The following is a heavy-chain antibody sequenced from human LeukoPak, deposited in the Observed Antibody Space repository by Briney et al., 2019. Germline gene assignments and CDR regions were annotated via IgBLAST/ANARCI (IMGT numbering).Heavy chain of an antibody. D-gene: IGHD5-12*01. V-gene: IGHV4-59*12. J-gene: IGHJ4*02. CDR2: IYYSGST. Sequence: WIGYIYYSGSTNYNPSLKSRVTISVGTSKNQFSLKLSSVTAADTAVYYCARTSGYENTLDYWGQGTLVTVSS. CDR3: ARTSGYENTLDY.